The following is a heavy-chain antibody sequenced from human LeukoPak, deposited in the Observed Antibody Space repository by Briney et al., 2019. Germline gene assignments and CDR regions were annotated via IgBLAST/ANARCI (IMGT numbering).Heavy chain of an antibody. D-gene: IGHD3-3*02. CDR3: ARDAFRSDY. J-gene: IGHJ4*02. CDR1: GFTFDDYG. CDR2: IKQDGSEK. Sequence: PGGSLRLSCAASGFTFDDYGMSWVRQAPGKGLEWVANIKQDGSEKYYVDSVKGRFTISRDNAKNSLYLQMNSLRAEDTAVYYCARDAFRSDYWGQGTLVTVSS. V-gene: IGHV3-7*01.